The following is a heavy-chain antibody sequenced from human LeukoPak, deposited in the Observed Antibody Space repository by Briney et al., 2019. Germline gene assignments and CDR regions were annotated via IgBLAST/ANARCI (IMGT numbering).Heavy chain of an antibody. Sequence: SETLSLTCTVSGGSISSYYWSWIRQPPGKGLEWIGYIYYSGSTNYNPSLKSRVTISVDTSKNQFSLKLSSVTAADTAVYYCVTDSSGCRDAFDIWGQGTMVTVSS. CDR1: GGSISSYY. CDR3: VTDSSGCRDAFDI. CDR2: IYYSGST. D-gene: IGHD3-22*01. J-gene: IGHJ3*02. V-gene: IGHV4-59*01.